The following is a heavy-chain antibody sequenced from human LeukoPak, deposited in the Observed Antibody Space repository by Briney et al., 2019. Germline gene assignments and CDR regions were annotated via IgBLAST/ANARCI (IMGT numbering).Heavy chain of an antibody. CDR2: ISGSGGST. D-gene: IGHD3-22*01. Sequence: GGSLRLSCAASGFTFSSYAMSWVRQAPGKGLEWVSAISGSGGSTYYADSVKGRFTISRDNSKNTLYLQMNSLRAEDTAVYYCAKEGPPDYYDSSGFLDYWGQGTLVTVSS. CDR3: AKEGPPDYYDSSGFLDY. CDR1: GFTFSSYA. V-gene: IGHV3-23*01. J-gene: IGHJ4*02.